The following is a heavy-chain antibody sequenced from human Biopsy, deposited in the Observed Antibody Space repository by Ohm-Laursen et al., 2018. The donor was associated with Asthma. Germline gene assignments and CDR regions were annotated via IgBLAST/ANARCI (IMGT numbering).Heavy chain of an antibody. CDR1: GFKFDEYT. Sequence: SLRLSCSAFGFKFDEYTMHWVRQAPGKGLEWVSGISWNSATIGYADSVEGRFTISRDNAKNSVFLHMDSLRPEDTAFYYCAKVRSDWVITESFDYWGQGVLVTVSP. CDR2: ISWNSATI. V-gene: IGHV3-9*01. J-gene: IGHJ4*02. D-gene: IGHD3-22*01. CDR3: AKVRSDWVITESFDY.